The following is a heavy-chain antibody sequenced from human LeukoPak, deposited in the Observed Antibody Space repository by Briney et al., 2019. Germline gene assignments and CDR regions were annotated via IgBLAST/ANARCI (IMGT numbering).Heavy chain of an antibody. D-gene: IGHD1-26*01. CDR2: ISYDGSNK. V-gene: IGHV3-30*18. Sequence: GGSLRLSCAASGFTFSSYGMHWVRQAPGKGLEWVAVISYDGSNKYYADSVKGRFTISRDNSKNTLFLQMNSLRGEGTAVYYCAKDRIVGRSRYFDYWGQGTLVTVSS. CDR3: AKDRIVGRSRYFDY. CDR1: GFTFSSYG. J-gene: IGHJ4*02.